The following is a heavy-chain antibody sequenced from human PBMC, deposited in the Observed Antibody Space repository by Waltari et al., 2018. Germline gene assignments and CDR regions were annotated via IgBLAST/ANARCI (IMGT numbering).Heavy chain of an antibody. CDR2: IYHSGGT. CDR3: ARVPYYYYGMDV. CDR1: GYSIRSDYY. J-gene: IGHJ6*02. Sequence: QVQLQESGTGLVKPSETLSLPCAVSGYSIRSDYYWGWIRQPPGKGLEWIGSIYHSGGTYYHPALKSRVTISVDTSKNHCSLKLSSVTAADTAVYYCARVPYYYYGMDVWGQGTTVTVSS. V-gene: IGHV4-38-2*01.